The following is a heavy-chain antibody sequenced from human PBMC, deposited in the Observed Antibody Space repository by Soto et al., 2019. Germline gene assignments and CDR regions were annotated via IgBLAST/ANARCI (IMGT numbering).Heavy chain of an antibody. V-gene: IGHV3-66*01. CDR2: IYSGGST. CDR1: GFTVSSNY. J-gene: IGHJ4*02. D-gene: IGHD1-26*01. CDR3: ASSFTRAVGASAFDY. Sequence: EVQLVESGGGLVQPGGSLRLSCAASGFTVSSNYISWVRQAPGKGLEWVSVIYSGGSTYYADSVKGRFTISRDNSKNTLYLQMNSLRAEDTAVYYCASSFTRAVGASAFDYWGQGTLVTVSS.